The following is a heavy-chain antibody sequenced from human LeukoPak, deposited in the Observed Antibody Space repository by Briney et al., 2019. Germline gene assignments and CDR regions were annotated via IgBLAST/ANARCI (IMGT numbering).Heavy chain of an antibody. V-gene: IGHV1-69*01. Sequence: SVKVSCKASGGTFSSYAISRVRQAPGQGLEWMGGIIPIFGTANYAQKFQGRVTITADESTSTAYMELSSLRSEDTAVYYCARPGRGRYSGYDWFPYYFDYWGQGTLVTVSS. CDR2: IIPIFGTA. CDR1: GGTFSSYA. D-gene: IGHD5-12*01. CDR3: ARPGRGRYSGYDWFPYYFDY. J-gene: IGHJ4*02.